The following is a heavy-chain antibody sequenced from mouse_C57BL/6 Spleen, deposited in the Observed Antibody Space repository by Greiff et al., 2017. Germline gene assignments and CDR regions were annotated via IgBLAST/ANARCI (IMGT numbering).Heavy chain of an antibody. J-gene: IGHJ3*01. D-gene: IGHD1-1*01. CDR3: ARDGYYDWFAY. CDR2: IDPSDSET. V-gene: IGHV1-52*01. CDR1: GYTFTSYW. Sequence: VQLKQPGAELVRPGSSVKLSCTASGYTFTSYWMHWVKQRPIQGLEWIGNIDPSDSETYYNQKFKGKDTLTVDKSSSTAYMQLSILTSDDSAVYFCARDGYYDWFAYWGQGTLVTVSA.